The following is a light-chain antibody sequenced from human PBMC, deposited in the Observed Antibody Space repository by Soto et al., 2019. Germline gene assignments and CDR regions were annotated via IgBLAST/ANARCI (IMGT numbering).Light chain of an antibody. Sequence: DIQMTQSPSTLSASVGDRVAITCRASQSISSYLNWYQHKPGKAPKLLIYAASSLQSGVPSRFSGSGSGTDFTLTISSLQPEDFATYYCQHSFSTVFGPGTKVDIK. J-gene: IGKJ3*01. CDR3: QHSFSTV. V-gene: IGKV1-39*01. CDR1: QSISSY. CDR2: AAS.